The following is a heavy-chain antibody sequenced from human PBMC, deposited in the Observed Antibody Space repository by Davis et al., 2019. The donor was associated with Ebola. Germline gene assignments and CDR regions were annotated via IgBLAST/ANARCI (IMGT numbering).Heavy chain of an antibody. CDR1: GFTFNNYY. D-gene: IGHD2-2*01. CDR3: VRDTSHQLPHWLYYFYGMDV. Sequence: PGGSLRLSCAASGFTFNNYYMHWVRQAPGKGLVWVARIKTDGNTTRYADSVKGRFTISRDNTKNTLYLQMNSLRGEDTAVYYCVRDTSHQLPHWLYYFYGMDVWGQGTTVTVSS. V-gene: IGHV3-74*01. CDR2: IKTDGNTT. J-gene: IGHJ6*02.